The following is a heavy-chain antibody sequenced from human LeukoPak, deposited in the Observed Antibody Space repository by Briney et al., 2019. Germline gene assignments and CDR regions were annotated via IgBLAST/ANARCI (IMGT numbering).Heavy chain of an antibody. CDR2: IGGGDGRT. Sequence: GGSLRLSCAASGFTLSSYAMSWVRQGPGKGLEWVSGIGGGDGRTYYADSLKGRFTISRDISKTTLYLQINSLTADDTAVYYCAKDSHSGFFDYWGQGTLVTVSS. J-gene: IGHJ4*02. CDR3: AKDSHSGFFDY. CDR1: GFTLSSYA. V-gene: IGHV3-23*01. D-gene: IGHD3-22*01.